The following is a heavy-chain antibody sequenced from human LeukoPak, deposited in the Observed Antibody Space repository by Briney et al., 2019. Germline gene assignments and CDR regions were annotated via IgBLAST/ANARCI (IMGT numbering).Heavy chain of an antibody. CDR1: GFTFDDYA. CDR3: AKGGDYGDYGIDI. D-gene: IGHD4-17*01. Sequence: PGGSLRLSCAASGFTFDDYAMHWVRQAPGKGLEWVSGISWNSGSIGYADSVKGRFTISRDNSKNTLYLQMNSLRAEDTAVYYCAKGGDYGDYGIDIWGQGTMVTVSS. J-gene: IGHJ3*02. V-gene: IGHV3-9*01. CDR2: ISWNSGSI.